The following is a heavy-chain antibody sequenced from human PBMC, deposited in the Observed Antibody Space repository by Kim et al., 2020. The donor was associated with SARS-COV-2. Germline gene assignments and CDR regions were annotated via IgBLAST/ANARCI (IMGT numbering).Heavy chain of an antibody. Sequence: ASVKVSCKASGYTFTGYYMHWVRQAPGQGLEWMGWINPNSGGTNYAQKFQGRVTMTRDTSTTTAYMELTRLTSDDTAVYYCAKAGVLGALVGATDSWGQGTPVTVSS. CDR3: AKAGVLGALVGATDS. CDR1: GYTFTGYY. J-gene: IGHJ4*02. D-gene: IGHD1-26*01. V-gene: IGHV1-2*02. CDR2: INPNSGGT.